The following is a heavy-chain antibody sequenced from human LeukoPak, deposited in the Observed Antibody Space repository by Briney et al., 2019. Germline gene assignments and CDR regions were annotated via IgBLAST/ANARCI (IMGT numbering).Heavy chain of an antibody. CDR2: IIPMLNKV. J-gene: IGHJ4*02. D-gene: IGHD5/OR15-5a*01. CDR3: ARRDVSTRHFDY. CDR1: GGTFSGYS. Sequence: SVKVSCKASGGTFSGYSISWARQAPGQGPEWMGGIIPMLNKVNYAQKFQGRVTITADESTTTAYMELSSLISDDTALYYCARRDVSTRHFDYWGQGTLVTVSS. V-gene: IGHV1-69*10.